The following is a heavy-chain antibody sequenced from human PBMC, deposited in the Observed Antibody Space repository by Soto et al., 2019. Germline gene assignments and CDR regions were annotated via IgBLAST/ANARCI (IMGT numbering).Heavy chain of an antibody. CDR1: GASISSGGYS. Sequence: QLQLQESGSGLVKPSQTLSLTCTVSGASISSGGYSWNWIRQPPGKGLEWLGYIYHNGCTYSNPSLKSRVTFSVDKSNNQFSLRLTSVIAADTAVYYCASGPYEYFQTWGQGPVVTVSS. V-gene: IGHV4-30-2*01. CDR2: IYHNGCT. CDR3: ASGPYEYFQT. J-gene: IGHJ1*01.